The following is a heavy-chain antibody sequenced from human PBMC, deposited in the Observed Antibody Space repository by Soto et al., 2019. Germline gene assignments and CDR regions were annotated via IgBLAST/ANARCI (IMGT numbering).Heavy chain of an antibody. D-gene: IGHD5-12*01. V-gene: IGHV1-18*01. CDR1: GYTFTSYG. J-gene: IGHJ4*02. CDR3: ARFRERWLQLGGYYFDY. CDR2: ISAYNGNT. Sequence: QVQLVQSGAEVKKPGASVKVSCKASGYTFTSYGISWVRQAPGQGLEWMGWISAYNGNTNYAQKLQGRVTMTTDTSTSTAYRELRSLRSDDTAVYYCARFRERWLQLGGYYFDYWGQGTLVTVSS.